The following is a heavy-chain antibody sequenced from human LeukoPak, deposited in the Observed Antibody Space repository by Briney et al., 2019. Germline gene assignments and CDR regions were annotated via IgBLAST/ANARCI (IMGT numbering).Heavy chain of an antibody. V-gene: IGHV3-30*02. D-gene: IGHD5-12*01. CDR3: AKDSHSGYYNP. CDR2: IRFDGSNK. Sequence: GGSLRLSCAASGFTFSTYGMHWVRQAPSKGLEWVAFIRFDGSNKYYADSVKGRFTISRDNSKSTLYLQMNSLRPEDTAVYYCAKDSHSGYYNPLGQGTLVTVSS. J-gene: IGHJ5*02. CDR1: GFTFSTYG.